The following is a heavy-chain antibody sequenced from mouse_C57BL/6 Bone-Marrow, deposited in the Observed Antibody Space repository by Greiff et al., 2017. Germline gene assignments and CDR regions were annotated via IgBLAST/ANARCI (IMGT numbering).Heavy chain of an antibody. V-gene: IGHV1-76*01. Sequence: VQLQQSGAELVRPGASVKLSCKASGYTFTDYYINWVKQRPGQGLEWIARIYPGSGNTYYNEKFKGKATLTAEKSSSTAYMQLSSLTSEDSAVYFCARGVYYLFAYWGQGTLVTVSA. D-gene: IGHD1-1*01. CDR1: GYTFTDYY. J-gene: IGHJ3*01. CDR3: ARGVYYLFAY. CDR2: IYPGSGNT.